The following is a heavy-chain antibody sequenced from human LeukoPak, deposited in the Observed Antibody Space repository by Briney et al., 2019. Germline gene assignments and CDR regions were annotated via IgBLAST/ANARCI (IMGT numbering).Heavy chain of an antibody. CDR2: IRSKANSYAT. J-gene: IGHJ4*02. D-gene: IGHD2-2*01. Sequence: GGSLRLSCAASGFTFSSYWMSWVRQAPGKGLEWVGRIRSKANSYATAYAASVKGRFTISRDDSKNTAYLQMNSLKTEDTAVYYCTRLGSTSSHDYWGQGTLVTVSS. V-gene: IGHV3-73*01. CDR1: GFTFSSYW. CDR3: TRLGSTSSHDY.